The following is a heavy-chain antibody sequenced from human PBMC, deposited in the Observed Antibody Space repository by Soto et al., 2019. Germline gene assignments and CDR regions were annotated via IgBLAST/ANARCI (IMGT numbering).Heavy chain of an antibody. CDR3: ARGYYYDRSGYYENWFDP. D-gene: IGHD3-22*01. V-gene: IGHV4-34*01. J-gene: IGHJ5*02. Sequence: SETLSLTCAFYVVSFSGYYWSCIRHPPGKWLEWIGEINHSGSTNYNPSLKSRVTISVDTSKNQFSLKLSSVTAADTAVYYCARGYYYDRSGYYENWFDPWGQGTLVTVSS. CDR1: VVSFSGYY. CDR2: INHSGST.